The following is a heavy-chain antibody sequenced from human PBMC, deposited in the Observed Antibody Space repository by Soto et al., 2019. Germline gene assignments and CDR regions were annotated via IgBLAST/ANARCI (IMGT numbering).Heavy chain of an antibody. D-gene: IGHD5-18*01. CDR1: GFTFSSYW. CDR3: ARAATWIQLWPFY. CDR2: IKQDGSEK. Sequence: GGSLRLSCAASGFTFSSYWMSWVRQAPGKGLEWVANIKQDGSEKYYVDSVKGRFTISRDNAKNSLYLQMNSLRAEDTAVYYCARAATWIQLWPFYWGQGTLVTVSS. J-gene: IGHJ4*02. V-gene: IGHV3-7*04.